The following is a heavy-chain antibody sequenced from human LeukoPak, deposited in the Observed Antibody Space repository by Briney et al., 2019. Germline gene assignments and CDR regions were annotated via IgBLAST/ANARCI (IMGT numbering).Heavy chain of an antibody. CDR3: ARPQDYGGNLYFDY. CDR2: IYYSGST. J-gene: IGHJ4*02. CDR1: GYSISSGYY. D-gene: IGHD4-23*01. V-gene: IGHV4-38-2*02. Sequence: SETLSLTCTVSGYSISSGYYWGWIRQPPGKGLEWIGSIYYSGSTYYNPSLKSRVTISVDTSKNQFSLKLSSVTAADTAVYYCARPQDYGGNLYFDYWGQGTLVTVSS.